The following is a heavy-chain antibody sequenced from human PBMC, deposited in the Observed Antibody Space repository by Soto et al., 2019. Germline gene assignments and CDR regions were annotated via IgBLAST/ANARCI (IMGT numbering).Heavy chain of an antibody. D-gene: IGHD3-10*01. V-gene: IGHV3-21*01. J-gene: IGHJ4*02. CDR2: ISSSSSYI. Sequence: GSLRLSCAASGFTFSSYSMNWVRQAPGKGLEWVSSISSSSSYIYYADSVKGRFTISRDNAKNSLYLQMNSLRAEDTAVYYCARDYPTYYYGSGSYYIFGYWGQGSLVTVSS. CDR3: ARDYPTYYYGSGSYYIFGY. CDR1: GFTFSSYS.